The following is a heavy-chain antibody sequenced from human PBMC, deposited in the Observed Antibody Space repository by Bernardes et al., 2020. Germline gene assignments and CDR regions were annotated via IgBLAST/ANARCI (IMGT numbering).Heavy chain of an antibody. CDR3: ARRRSSSSFNGMDV. V-gene: IGHV4-39*01. CDR2: IYYSGST. Sequence: SETLSLTCTVSGGSISSSSYYWGWIRQPPGKGLEWIGSIYYSGSTYYNPSLKSRVTISVDTSKNQFSLKLSSVTAADTAVYYCARRRSSSSFNGMDVWGKGPRSPSPQ. D-gene: IGHD6-6*01. J-gene: IGHJ6*01. CDR1: GGSISSSSYY.